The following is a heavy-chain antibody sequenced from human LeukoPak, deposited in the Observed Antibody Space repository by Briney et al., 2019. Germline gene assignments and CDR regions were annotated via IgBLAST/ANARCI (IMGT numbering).Heavy chain of an antibody. V-gene: IGHV3-30*03. D-gene: IGHD5-24*01. CDR3: AGRRGDAYNFLDF. J-gene: IGHJ4*02. Sequence: GGSLRLSCAASGFTFSSYWMSWVRQPPGTGLEWVAVTSYDGSNKYYADSVKGRFTISRDNSKNTLYLQMNSLRAADTAVYYCAGRRGDAYNFLDFWCQGTLVTVSS. CDR1: GFTFSSYW. CDR2: TSYDGSNK.